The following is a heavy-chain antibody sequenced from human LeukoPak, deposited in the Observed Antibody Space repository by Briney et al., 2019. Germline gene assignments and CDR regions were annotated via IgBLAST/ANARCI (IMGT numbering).Heavy chain of an antibody. CDR3: AREHMSGNYYSNFDY. Sequence: GGSLRLSCAASGFTFSSYEMNWVRQAPGKGLEWGSYISSSGSTIYYADSVKGRFTISRDNDKNSLYLQMNSLRAEDTAVYYCAREHMSGNYYSNFDYWGQGILVTVSS. CDR2: ISSSGSTI. D-gene: IGHD1-26*01. J-gene: IGHJ4*02. V-gene: IGHV3-48*03. CDR1: GFTFSSYE.